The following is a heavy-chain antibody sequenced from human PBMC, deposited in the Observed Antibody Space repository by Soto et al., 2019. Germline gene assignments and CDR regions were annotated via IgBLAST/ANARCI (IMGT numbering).Heavy chain of an antibody. J-gene: IGHJ4*02. D-gene: IGHD6-6*01. Sequence: QVQLVQSGAEVKKPGSSVKVSCKASGGTFSSYTISWVRQAPGQGLEWMGRIIPILGIANYAQKFQGRVTITADKPTSTAYMELSSVRSDDTAVYYCAIPSVYSSSSRPFFYWGQGTLVTVSS. CDR1: GGTFSSYT. V-gene: IGHV1-69*02. CDR2: IIPILGIA. CDR3: AIPSVYSSSSRPFFY.